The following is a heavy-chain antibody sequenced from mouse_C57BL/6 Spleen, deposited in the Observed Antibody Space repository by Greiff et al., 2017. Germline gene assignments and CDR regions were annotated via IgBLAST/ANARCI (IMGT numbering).Heavy chain of an antibody. D-gene: IGHD2-4*01. V-gene: IGHV1-39*01. Sequence: EVQLQQSGPELVKPGASVKISCKASGYSFTDYNMNWVKQSNGKSLEWIGVINPNYGTTSYNQKFKGKATLTVDQSSSTAYMQLNSLTSEDSAVYYCARYKIIDYDYDAYFDVWGTGTTVTVSS. CDR3: ARYKIIDYDYDAYFDV. J-gene: IGHJ1*03. CDR2: INPNYGTT. CDR1: GYSFTDYN.